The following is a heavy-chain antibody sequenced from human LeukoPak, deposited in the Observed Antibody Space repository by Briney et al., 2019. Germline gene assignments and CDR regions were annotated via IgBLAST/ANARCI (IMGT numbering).Heavy chain of an antibody. CDR1: GGSFSGYW. Sequence: PSETLSLTCAVYGGSFSGYWWSWIRQFPDNGLEWIGEINHSGTTNYNPSLKSRVTISVDLSNDQFSLKLSSVTAADTAVYYCTMGGPAVAVPGDYWGQGSLVTVSS. D-gene: IGHD6-19*01. J-gene: IGHJ4*02. CDR2: INHSGTT. V-gene: IGHV4-34*01. CDR3: TMGGPAVAVPGDY.